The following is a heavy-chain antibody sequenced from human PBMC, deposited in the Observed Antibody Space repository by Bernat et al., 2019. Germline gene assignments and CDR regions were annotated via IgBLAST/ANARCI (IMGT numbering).Heavy chain of an antibody. CDR3: ARGLRWPQYYFDY. Sequence: QVQLQQWGAGLLKPSETLSLTCAVYGGSFSGYYWSWIRQPPGKGLEWIGEINHSGSTNYNPSLNSRVTISVDTSKNQFSLKLSSVNAADTAVYYCARGLRWPQYYFDYWGQGTLVTVSS. CDR2: INHSGST. V-gene: IGHV4-34*01. J-gene: IGHJ4*02. D-gene: IGHD4-23*01. CDR1: GGSFSGYY.